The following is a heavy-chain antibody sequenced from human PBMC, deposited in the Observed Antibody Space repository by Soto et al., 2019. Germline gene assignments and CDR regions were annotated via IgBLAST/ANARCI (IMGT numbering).Heavy chain of an antibody. CDR1: GFTFSSYA. V-gene: IGHV3-23*01. Sequence: GSLRLSCAASGFTFSSYAMSWVRQAPGKGLEWVSAISGSGGSTYYADSVKGRFTISRDNSKNTLYLQMNSLRAADTAVYYCASSVVVDYLPRNAFDIWGPGTMVTVS. D-gene: IGHD2-15*01. CDR3: ASSVVVDYLPRNAFDI. J-gene: IGHJ3*02. CDR2: ISGSGGST.